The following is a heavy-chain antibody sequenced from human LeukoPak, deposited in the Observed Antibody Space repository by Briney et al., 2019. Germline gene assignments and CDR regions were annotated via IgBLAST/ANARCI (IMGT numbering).Heavy chain of an antibody. V-gene: IGHV3-23*01. D-gene: IGHD1-26*01. CDR1: GFTFSSYA. CDR3: TKPLYSGSYRTYYFDY. CDR2: ISGSGGST. Sequence: GGSLRLSCAASGFTFSSYAMSWVRQAPGKGLEWVSAISGSGGSTYYADSVKGRFTISRDNSKNTLYLQMNSLRAEDTAVYYCTKPLYSGSYRTYYFDYWGQGTLVTVSS. J-gene: IGHJ4*02.